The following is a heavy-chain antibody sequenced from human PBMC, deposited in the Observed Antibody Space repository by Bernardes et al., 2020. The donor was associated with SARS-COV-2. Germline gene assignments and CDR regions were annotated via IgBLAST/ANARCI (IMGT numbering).Heavy chain of an antibody. CDR3: ARDHESVFGVVIGVNYYGMDV. J-gene: IGHJ6*02. CDR2: TYYRSKWYN. V-gene: IGHV6-1*01. Sequence: TLSLTCAISGDSVSSNSAAWNWIRQSPSRGLEWLGRTYYRSKWYNDYAVSVKSRITINPDTSKNQFSLQLNSVTPEDTAVYYCARDHESVFGVVIGVNYYGMDVWGQGTTVTVSS. D-gene: IGHD3-3*02. CDR1: GDSVSSNSAA.